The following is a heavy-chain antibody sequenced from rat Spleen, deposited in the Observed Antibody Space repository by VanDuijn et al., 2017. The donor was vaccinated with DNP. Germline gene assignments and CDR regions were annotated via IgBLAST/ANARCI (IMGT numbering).Heavy chain of an antibody. V-gene: IGHV5S13*01. CDR1: GFTFSNYY. J-gene: IGHJ4*01. CDR3: ARHDYSAHNDYYGMDV. Sequence: EVQLVESGGGLVQPGRSLKLSCAASGFTFSNYYMAWVRQAPKKGLEWVAASSPSGSRTYYADSVKGRFTISRDDAKNTQYLQMDSLRSEDTATYYCARHDYSAHNDYYGMDVWGQGTSVTVSS. D-gene: IGHD1-1*01. CDR2: SSPSGSRT.